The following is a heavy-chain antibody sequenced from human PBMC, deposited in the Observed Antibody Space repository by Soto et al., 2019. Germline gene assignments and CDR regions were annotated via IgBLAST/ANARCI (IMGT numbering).Heavy chain of an antibody. Sequence: QVQLQESGPGLVKASETLSLICTVSGGSINGYYWSWIRQPQGKGLEWIGNIHYSGATNYNPPLRSRLTISVDTPNNHLSLKLRSVNAADSAVYYCARLVGYTGQGRFDPWGQGTLVSVST. V-gene: IGHV4-59*08. CDR1: GGSINGYY. D-gene: IGHD6-25*01. J-gene: IGHJ5*02. CDR2: IHYSGAT. CDR3: ARLVGYTGQGRFDP.